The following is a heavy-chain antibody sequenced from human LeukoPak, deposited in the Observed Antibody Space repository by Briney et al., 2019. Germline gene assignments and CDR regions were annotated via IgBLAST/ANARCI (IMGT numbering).Heavy chain of an antibody. CDR1: GFTVSVNY. CDR3: ARDQAGSGHYADY. CDR2: IYSGGNT. Sequence: GGSLRLSCAAFGFTVSVNYMSWVRQAPGKGLECVSVIYSGGNTYYADSVKGRFTISRDNSKNTLYLQMNSLRAEDTAVYYCARDQAGSGHYADYWGQGTLVTVSS. V-gene: IGHV3-66*01. J-gene: IGHJ4*02. D-gene: IGHD3-10*01.